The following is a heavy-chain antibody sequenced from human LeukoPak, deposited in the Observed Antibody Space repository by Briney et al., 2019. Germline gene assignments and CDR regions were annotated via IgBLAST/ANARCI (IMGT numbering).Heavy chain of an antibody. D-gene: IGHD5-24*01. V-gene: IGHV1-46*01. CDR2: INPSGGST. CDR1: GYTFTSYY. J-gene: IGHJ4*02. Sequence: ASVKVSCKASGYTFTSYYMHWVRQAPGQGLEWMGIINPSGGSTSYAQKFQGRVTMTRDTSTSTVYMELSSLRSEDTAVYYCARASRDGYNPEFPIDYWGQGTLVTVSS. CDR3: ARASRDGYNPEFPIDY.